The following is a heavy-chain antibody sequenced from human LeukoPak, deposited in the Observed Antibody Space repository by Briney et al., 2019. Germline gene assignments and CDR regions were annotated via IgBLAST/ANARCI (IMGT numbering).Heavy chain of an antibody. CDR2: INNDGHKT. V-gene: IGHV3-43*01. CDR3: TKGLRSGTYYNIFDY. D-gene: IGHD3-10*01. J-gene: IGHJ4*02. Sequence: PGGSLRLSCAASGFTLRDYAIQWLRQAPGGGVWWVSLSLINNDGHKTYYADSVKGRFTISRDNSRNSLYLQMNSLTIEDTALYFCTKGLRSGTYYNIFDYWSQGTLVTVS. CDR1: GFTLRDYA.